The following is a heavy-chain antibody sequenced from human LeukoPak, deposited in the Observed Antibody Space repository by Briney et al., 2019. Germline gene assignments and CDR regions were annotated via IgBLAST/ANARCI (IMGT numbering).Heavy chain of an antibody. CDR2: ISSSGSTI. Sequence: KPWGSLSLSCAASGFTFSDYYMSWIRQAPGKGLEWVSYISSSGSTIYYADSVKGRFTISRDNAKNSLYLQMNSLRAEDTAVYYCARDPTYYYGSGSHFDYWGQGTLVTVSS. V-gene: IGHV3-11*04. CDR1: GFTFSDYY. J-gene: IGHJ4*02. D-gene: IGHD3-10*01. CDR3: ARDPTYYYGSGSHFDY.